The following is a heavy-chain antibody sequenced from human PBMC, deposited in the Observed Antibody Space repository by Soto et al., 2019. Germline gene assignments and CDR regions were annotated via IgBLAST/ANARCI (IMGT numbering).Heavy chain of an antibody. V-gene: IGHV1-69*13. J-gene: IGHJ6*02. CDR1: GGTFSSYA. Sequence: ASVKVSCKASGGTFSSYAISWVRQAPGQGLEWMGGIIPIFGTANYAQKFQGRVTITADESTSTAYMELSSLRSEDTAVYYCATRGKDIVVVVAATRNYYYGMDVWGQGTTVTVSS. CDR3: ATRGKDIVVVVAATRNYYYGMDV. D-gene: IGHD2-15*01. CDR2: IIPIFGTA.